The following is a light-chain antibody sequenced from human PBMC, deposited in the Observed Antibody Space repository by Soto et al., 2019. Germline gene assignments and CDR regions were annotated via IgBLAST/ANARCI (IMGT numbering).Light chain of an antibody. CDR3: QQYGSSPPLT. Sequence: EIVLTQSPGTLSLSPGERASLSCRASQSIANSLAWYQQKPGQAPRLLIFGASNRATGIPDRFSGSGSGTDFTLTISRLEPEDFAVYYCQQYGSSPPLTFGGGTKVEIK. CDR1: QSIANS. CDR2: GAS. V-gene: IGKV3-20*01. J-gene: IGKJ4*01.